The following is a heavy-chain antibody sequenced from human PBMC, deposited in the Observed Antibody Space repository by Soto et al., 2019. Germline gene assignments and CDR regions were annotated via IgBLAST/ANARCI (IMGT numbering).Heavy chain of an antibody. CDR1: GFTFSNAW. Sequence: EVQLVESGGDLVKPGGSLRLCCAASGFTFSNAWMSWVRQAPGKGLEWVGRIKSKTDGGTTDYAAPVKGRFTMSRDDPRRTLYLQMNSLKSEDTAVYFCTTGPQYTCSSGKLGYCGQGTLVTVST. D-gene: IGHD6-6*01. CDR2: IKSKTDGGTT. J-gene: IGHJ4*02. V-gene: IGHV3-15*01. CDR3: TTGPQYTCSSGKLGY.